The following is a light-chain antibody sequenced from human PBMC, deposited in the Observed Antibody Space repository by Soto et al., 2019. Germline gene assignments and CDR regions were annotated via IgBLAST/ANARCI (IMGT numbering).Light chain of an antibody. CDR3: QQYDNWPLT. CDR2: GAS. CDR1: QSVDSN. Sequence: EIVMTQSPATLSVSPGERATLSCRASQSVDSNLAWYQQKPGQAPRLLIFGASTRATGIPARFSGSGSGTDFTLTIRSLQSEDFGVYCCQQYDNWPLTFGGGTKVEIK. J-gene: IGKJ4*01. V-gene: IGKV3D-15*01.